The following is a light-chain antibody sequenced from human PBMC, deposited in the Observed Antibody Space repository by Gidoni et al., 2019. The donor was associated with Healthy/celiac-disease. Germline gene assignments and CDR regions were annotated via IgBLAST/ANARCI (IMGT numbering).Light chain of an antibody. CDR2: AAS. V-gene: IGKV1-39*01. J-gene: IGKJ4*01. CDR1: QSMSSY. CDR3: KQSYSTSPLT. Sequence: DLQLTHSPSSLSASVGDRVTITCRASQSMSSYLNWYQQKPGKAPKLLIYAASSLQSGVPSRFSGSGSGTDFTLTISSLQPEDFATYYWKQSYSTSPLTFGGXTKVEIK.